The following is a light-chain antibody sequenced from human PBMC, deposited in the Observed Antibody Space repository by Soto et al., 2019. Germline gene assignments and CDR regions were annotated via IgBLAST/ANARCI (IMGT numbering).Light chain of an antibody. CDR2: GAS. CDR3: LQHNSYPCT. CDR1: QGITNY. Sequence: DIQMTQSPSAMSASVGDRVTITCRASQGITNYLAWFQQKPGKVPKRLIYGASDLQSGVPSRFSGSGSGTEFTLTITSLQPEDFATYYCLQHNSYPCTFGQGTKLEIK. V-gene: IGKV1-17*03. J-gene: IGKJ2*02.